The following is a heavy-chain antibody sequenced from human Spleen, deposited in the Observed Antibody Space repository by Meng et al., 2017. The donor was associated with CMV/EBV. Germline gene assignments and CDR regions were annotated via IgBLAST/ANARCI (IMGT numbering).Heavy chain of an antibody. V-gene: IGHV4-39*01. CDR2: IYYSGST. CDR1: GGSIRSSSYY. J-gene: IGHJ4*02. D-gene: IGHD3-3*01. CDR3: ASYDFWSGHGFDY. Sequence: SGGSIRSSSYYWGWIRQPPGKGLEWIGSIYYSGSTYYHPSLKSRVTISVDTSKNQFSLKLSSVTAADTAVYYCASYDFWSGHGFDYWGQGTLVTVSS.